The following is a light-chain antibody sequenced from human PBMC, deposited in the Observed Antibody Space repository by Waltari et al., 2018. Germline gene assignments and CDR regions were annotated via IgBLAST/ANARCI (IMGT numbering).Light chain of an antibody. CDR1: SSNIGGNS. Sequence: QSVLTQPPSASEAARKSVTISCSGSSSNIGGNSVSWYQQLPGTAPKLLIYYNDQLASGFSDRFSGSKSGSSASLAISGLQTEDEADYYCAAWDDSLSGYIFGTGTRLTVL. CDR3: AAWDDSLSGYI. V-gene: IGLV1-47*02. CDR2: YND. J-gene: IGLJ1*01.